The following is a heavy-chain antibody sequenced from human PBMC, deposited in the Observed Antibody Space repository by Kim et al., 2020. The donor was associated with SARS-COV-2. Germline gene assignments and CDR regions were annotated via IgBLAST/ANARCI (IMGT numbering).Heavy chain of an antibody. J-gene: IGHJ4*02. CDR3: AREGRSDTAMAF. V-gene: IGHV4-34*01. CDR2: INHSGST. Sequence: SETLSLTCAVYGGSFSGYYWSWIRQPPGKGLEWIGEINHSGSTNYNPSLKSRVTISVDTSKNQFFLKLSSVTAADTAVYYCAREGRSDTAMAFWGQGTLVTVSS. D-gene: IGHD5-18*01. CDR1: GGSFSGYY.